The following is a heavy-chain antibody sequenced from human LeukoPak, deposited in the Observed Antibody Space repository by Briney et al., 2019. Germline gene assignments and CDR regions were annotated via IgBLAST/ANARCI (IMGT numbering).Heavy chain of an antibody. Sequence: SETLSLTCTVSGYSISSGYYWGWIRQPAGKGLEWIGRIYTSGSTNYNPSLKSRVTMSVDTSKNQFSLKLSSVTAADTAVYYCARDTYYYDSSGYYLFDYWGQGTLVTVSS. CDR3: ARDTYYYDSSGYYLFDY. J-gene: IGHJ4*02. CDR2: IYTSGST. D-gene: IGHD3-22*01. V-gene: IGHV4-4*07. CDR1: GYSISSGYY.